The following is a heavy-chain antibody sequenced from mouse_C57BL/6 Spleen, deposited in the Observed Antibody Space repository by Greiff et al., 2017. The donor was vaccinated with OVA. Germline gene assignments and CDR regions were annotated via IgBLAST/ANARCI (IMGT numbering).Heavy chain of an antibody. CDR2: IDPSDSYT. D-gene: IGHD2-3*01. V-gene: IGHV1-69*01. J-gene: IGHJ4*01. CDR1: GYTFTSYW. Sequence: QVQLQQPGAELVMPGASVKLSCKASGYTFTSYWMHWVKQRPGQGLEWIGEIDPSDSYTNYNQKFQGKSTLTVDKSSSTAYMQLSSLTSEDSAVDYCARDSMMDYWGQGTSVTVSS. CDR3: ARDSMMDY.